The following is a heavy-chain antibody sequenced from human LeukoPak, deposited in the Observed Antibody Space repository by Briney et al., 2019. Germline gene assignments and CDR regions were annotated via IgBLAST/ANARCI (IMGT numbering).Heavy chain of an antibody. V-gene: IGHV1-24*01. D-gene: IGHD6-6*01. CDR3: ARDGGIAARGDY. J-gene: IGHJ4*02. Sequence: ASVKVSCKVSGYTLTELSMHWVRQAPGKGLEWMGGFDPEDGETIYAQKFQGRVTMTEDTSTDTAYMELSSLRSDDTAVYYCARDGGIAARGDYWGQGTLVTVSS. CDR2: FDPEDGET. CDR1: GYTLTELS.